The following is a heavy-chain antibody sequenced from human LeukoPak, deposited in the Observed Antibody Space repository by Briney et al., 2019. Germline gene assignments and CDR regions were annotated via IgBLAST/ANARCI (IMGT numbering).Heavy chain of an antibody. D-gene: IGHD3-9*01. CDR1: GFTFSSYG. CDR3: AKGQLYYDILTGAFDFDY. CDR2: IRYDGSNK. J-gene: IGHJ4*02. Sequence: TGGSLRLSCAASGFTFSSYGMHWVRQAPGKGLEWVAFIRYDGSNKYYADSVKGRFTISRGNSKNTLYLQMNSLRAEDTALYYCAKGQLYYDILTGAFDFDYWGQGTLVTVSS. V-gene: IGHV3-30*02.